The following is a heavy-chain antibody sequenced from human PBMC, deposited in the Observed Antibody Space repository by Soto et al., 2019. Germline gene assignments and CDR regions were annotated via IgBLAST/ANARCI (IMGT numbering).Heavy chain of an antibody. CDR1: GGTFSTYS. CDR3: ARRDGYNSDHYYGMDV. J-gene: IGHJ6*02. V-gene: IGHV1-69*01. Sequence: QVQLVQSGAEVKKPGSSVKVSCKASGGTFSTYSFTWVRQAPGQGLEWMGGIIPIFGAANYAQKFQGRVTITADESTSTVYMDLSSLRSEDTAVYYCARRDGYNSDHYYGMDVWGQGTTVTVSS. D-gene: IGHD5-12*01. CDR2: IIPIFGAA.